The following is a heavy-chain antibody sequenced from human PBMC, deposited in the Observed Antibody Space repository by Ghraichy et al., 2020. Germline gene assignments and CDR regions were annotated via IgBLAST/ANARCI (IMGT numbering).Heavy chain of an antibody. V-gene: IGHV4-39*07. J-gene: IGHJ5*01. Sequence: SETLSLTCSVSGGSIASTTYHWGWLRQSPGKGLEWIGTIYNTGIIYYNPSLKSRVTISEDPSRTQFSLNLISVTAADTAVYYCARGGYGSGTYKYNWFDPWGKGTLVTVSS. CDR1: GGSIASTTYH. D-gene: IGHD3-10*01. CDR2: IYNTGII. CDR3: ARGGYGSGTYKYNWFDP.